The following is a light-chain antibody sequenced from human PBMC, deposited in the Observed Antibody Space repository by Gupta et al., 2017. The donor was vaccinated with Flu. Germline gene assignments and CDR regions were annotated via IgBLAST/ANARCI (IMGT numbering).Light chain of an antibody. Sequence: QSALTQPPSVAGSPGQSVTISCTGTSSDVGSYNHVSWYQQPPGTAPKLMIYGFSNRPSGVPDRFSGSKSGNTASLTISGLHAEDEADYYCSSYTSSSTYVFGTGTKVTVL. J-gene: IGLJ1*01. CDR1: SSDVGSYNH. CDR2: GFS. CDR3: SSYTSSSTYV. V-gene: IGLV2-18*02.